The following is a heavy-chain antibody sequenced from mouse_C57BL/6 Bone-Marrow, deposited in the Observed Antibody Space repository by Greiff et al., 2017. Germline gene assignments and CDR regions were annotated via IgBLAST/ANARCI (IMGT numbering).Heavy chain of an antibody. CDR1: GYNFTGYW. J-gene: IGHJ2*01. CDR3: SREYYGRLAY. D-gene: IGHD1-1*01. Sequence: VQLQQPGAELVRPGASVKLSCKASGYNFTGYWMHWVKQRPIQGLEWIGNIDPSDGDTDYNPKFKDKATLTVNTSSSTAYMQLSSLTSEDSAVYYCSREYYGRLAYWGQGTTLTVSS. V-gene: IGHV1-52*01. CDR2: IDPSDGDT.